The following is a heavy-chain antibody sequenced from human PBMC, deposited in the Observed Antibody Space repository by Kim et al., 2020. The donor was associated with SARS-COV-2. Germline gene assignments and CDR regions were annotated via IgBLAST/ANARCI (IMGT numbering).Heavy chain of an antibody. D-gene: IGHD3-10*01. V-gene: IGHV4-34*01. Sequence: SETLSLTCAVYVGSFSGYYWTWIRQSPGKGLEWIGEINHSGSTNYNPSLKSRVTISVDPSKNQFSLQLSSVTAADTAVYYCARRGMIRESAIDYWGQGTLVTVSS. CDR1: VGSFSGYY. CDR2: INHSGST. CDR3: ARRGMIRESAIDY. J-gene: IGHJ4*02.